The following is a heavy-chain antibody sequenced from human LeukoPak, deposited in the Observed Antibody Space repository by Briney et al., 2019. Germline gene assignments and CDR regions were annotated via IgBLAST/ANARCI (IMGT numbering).Heavy chain of an antibody. J-gene: IGHJ4*02. CDR2: INSDGSST. V-gene: IGHV3-74*01. CDR1: GFTFSSYS. Sequence: PGGSLRLSCAASGFTFSSYSMHWVRQAPGKGLVWVSRINSDGSSTSYADSVKGRFTISRDNAKNTLYLQMNSLRAEDTAVYYCARGGNDFWSALDYWGQGTLVTVSS. CDR3: ARGGNDFWSALDY. D-gene: IGHD3-3*01.